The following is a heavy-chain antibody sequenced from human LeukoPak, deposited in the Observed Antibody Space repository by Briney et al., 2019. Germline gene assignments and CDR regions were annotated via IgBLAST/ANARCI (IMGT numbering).Heavy chain of an antibody. V-gene: IGHV3-7*01. D-gene: IGHD2-15*01. CDR1: GFTLSSYW. CDR2: INQDGSEK. CDR3: ARDQLYCSGGICYFEY. Sequence: GGSLRVSCAASGFTLSSYWMSWVRQARGKGLEWVANINQDGSEKYYVDSVKGRFTISRDNPKNSLYLQMNSLRAEDTAVYYCARDQLYCSGGICYFEYWGRGTLVTVSS. J-gene: IGHJ4*02.